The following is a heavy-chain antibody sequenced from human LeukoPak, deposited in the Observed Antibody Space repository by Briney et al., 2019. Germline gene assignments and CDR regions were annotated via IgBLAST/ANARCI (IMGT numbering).Heavy chain of an antibody. Sequence: SETLSLTCTVSGGSISSYYWSWIRQPPGKGLEWIGYIYYSGSTNYNPSLKSRVTISVDTSKNQFSLKLNSVTPEDTAVYYCARGIAAAGLFDYWGQGTLVTVSS. D-gene: IGHD6-13*01. V-gene: IGHV4-59*12. J-gene: IGHJ4*02. CDR1: GGSISSYY. CDR2: IYYSGST. CDR3: ARGIAAAGLFDY.